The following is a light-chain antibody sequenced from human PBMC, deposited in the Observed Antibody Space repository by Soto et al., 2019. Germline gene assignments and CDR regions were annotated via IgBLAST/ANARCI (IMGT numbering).Light chain of an antibody. CDR3: QQYGSSPVT. V-gene: IGKV3-20*01. J-gene: IGKJ1*01. Sequence: EIGLTQSPGTLSLSPGERATLSCRASQSVSSSYLAWYQQKPGQAPRLLIYGASSRATGIPHRFSGSGSGTDFTLTISRLEPEDFAVYYCQQYGSSPVTFGQGTNLEIK. CDR2: GAS. CDR1: QSVSSSY.